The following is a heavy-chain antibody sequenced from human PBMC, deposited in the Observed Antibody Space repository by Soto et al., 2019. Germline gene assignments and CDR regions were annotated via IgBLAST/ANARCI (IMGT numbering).Heavy chain of an antibody. CDR3: ARARLDTPALDY. V-gene: IGHV3-30-3*01. CDR2: ISYDASNK. Sequence: QVQLVESGGGVVQPGRSLRLSCAASGFGFSSYAMHWVRQAPGKGLEWVAAISYDASNKYYADSVKGRFTISRDNSKNALYLKMISLRAEDTAVYYCARARLDTPALDYWGEGSLVTVSS. CDR1: GFGFSSYA. J-gene: IGHJ4*02. D-gene: IGHD2-2*01.